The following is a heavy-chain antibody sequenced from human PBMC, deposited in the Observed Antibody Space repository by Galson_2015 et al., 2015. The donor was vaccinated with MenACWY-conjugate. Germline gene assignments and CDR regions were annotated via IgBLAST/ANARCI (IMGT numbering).Heavy chain of an antibody. CDR1: GFIVSSNY. CDR2: LYSGGTT. J-gene: IGHJ4*02. D-gene: IGHD3-16*01. CDR3: AKMRANAGCVGGDYFDY. Sequence: SLRLACEASGFIVSSNYMSWVRQAPGKGLEWVSVLYSGGTTYCADSVKGRFTVSGDNAKHTLYLQMNSLKVEDTAVYYCAKMRANAGCVGGDYFDYLGQGALVPISP. V-gene: IGHV3-53*01.